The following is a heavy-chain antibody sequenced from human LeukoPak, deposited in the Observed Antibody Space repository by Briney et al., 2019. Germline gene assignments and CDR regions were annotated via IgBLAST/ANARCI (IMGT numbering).Heavy chain of an antibody. J-gene: IGHJ4*02. CDR2: INPKNGDT. CDR3: ARDEWELLAFDY. V-gene: IGHV1-2*06. CDR1: GYTFTAYY. D-gene: IGHD1-26*01. Sequence: ASVKVSCKASGYTFTAYYIHWVRQALGQGLEWMGRINPKNGDTNYAQKFQGKVTMTRDTSTSTAYMELSRLRSDDTAVHYCARDEWELLAFDYWGQGTLVTVSS.